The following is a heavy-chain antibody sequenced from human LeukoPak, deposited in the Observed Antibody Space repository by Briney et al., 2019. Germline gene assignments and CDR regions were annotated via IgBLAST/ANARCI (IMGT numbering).Heavy chain of an antibody. CDR3: ARGYNWFDP. Sequence: SETLSLTCTVSGGSISSGDYYWSWIRQPPGKGLEWIGEINHSGSTNYNPSLKSRVTISVDTSKNQFSLKLSSVTAADTAVYYCARGYNWFDPWGQGTLVTVSS. J-gene: IGHJ5*02. D-gene: IGHD2-15*01. CDR2: INHSGST. CDR1: GGSISSGDYY. V-gene: IGHV4-39*07.